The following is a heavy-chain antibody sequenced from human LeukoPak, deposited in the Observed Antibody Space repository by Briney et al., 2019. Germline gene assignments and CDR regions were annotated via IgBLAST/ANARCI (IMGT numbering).Heavy chain of an antibody. CDR2: IYYSGST. CDR1: GGSISSGGYY. CDR3: ARSSPFYDSSGYYKDAFDI. J-gene: IGHJ3*02. Sequence: SQTLSLTCTVSGGSISSGGYYWSWVRQHPGKGLEWIGYIYYSGSTYYNPSLKSRVTISVDTSKNQFSLKLSSVTAADTAVYYCARSSPFYDSSGYYKDAFDIWGQGTMVTVYS. V-gene: IGHV4-31*03. D-gene: IGHD3-22*01.